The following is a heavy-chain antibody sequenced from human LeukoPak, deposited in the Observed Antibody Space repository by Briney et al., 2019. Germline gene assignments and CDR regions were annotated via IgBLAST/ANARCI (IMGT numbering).Heavy chain of an antibody. CDR1: GFTLGDYW. Sequence: TGGSLRLSCAASGFTLGDYWRGWVRQAPGKGLEWVADIRQDGSAKYYVDSVKGRFTISRDNAENSLFLQMHSLRVEDTALYYCARELWWNKEDTWFVYFDFGGQGTLVTVTS. CDR3: ARELWWNKEDTWFVYFDF. D-gene: IGHD1/OR15-1a*01. J-gene: IGHJ4*02. V-gene: IGHV3-7*01. CDR2: IRQDGSAK.